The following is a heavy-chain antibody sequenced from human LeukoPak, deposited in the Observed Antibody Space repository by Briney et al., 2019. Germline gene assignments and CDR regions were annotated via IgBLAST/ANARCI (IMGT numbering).Heavy chain of an antibody. J-gene: IGHJ5*01. CDR2: ISGTGGAT. Sequence: PGGSLRLSCVASGFSFGNYAMSWARQAPGKGLQLVSQISGTGGATWYAGFARDRFTISRDNSKKTLYLQMSGLRVEDTAMYYCVKDPRDTYGTNWFVSWGQGTLLIVSS. D-gene: IGHD2-21*01. CDR1: GFSFGNYA. V-gene: IGHV3-23*01. CDR3: VKDPRDTYGTNWFVS.